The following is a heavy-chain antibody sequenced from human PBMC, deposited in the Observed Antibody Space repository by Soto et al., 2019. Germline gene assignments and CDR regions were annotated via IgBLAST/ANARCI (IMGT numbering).Heavy chain of an antibody. J-gene: IGHJ4*02. V-gene: IGHV1-46*03. CDR2: INPSGGST. Sequence: ASVKVSCKASGYTFTSYYMHWVRQAPGQGLEWMGIINPSGGSTSYAQKFQGRVTMTRDTSPSTVYMELSSLRSEDTAVYYCAINYDFWSGYYLFDYWGQGTRVTVSS. D-gene: IGHD3-3*01. CDR3: AINYDFWSGYYLFDY. CDR1: GYTFTSYY.